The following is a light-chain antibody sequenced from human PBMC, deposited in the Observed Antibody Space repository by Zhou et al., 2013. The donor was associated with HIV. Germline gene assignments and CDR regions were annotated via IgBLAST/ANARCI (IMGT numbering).Light chain of an antibody. V-gene: IGKV1-27*01. Sequence: DTQMTQSPSSLSAAVGDRVTITCRASQDITNSLAWYQKKSGEPPKLLIYGASTLESGVPSRFSGSGSGTDFTLTISCLQSEDFATYYCQQYYSYPYTFGQGTKLEIK. CDR2: GAS. J-gene: IGKJ2*01. CDR1: QDITNS. CDR3: QQYYSYPYT.